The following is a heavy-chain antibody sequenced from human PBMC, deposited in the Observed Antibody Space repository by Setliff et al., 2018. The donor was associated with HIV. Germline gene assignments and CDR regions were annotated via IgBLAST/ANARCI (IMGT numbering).Heavy chain of an antibody. CDR3: ARATIAAAGNYYYYYMDV. CDR2: INTNTGNP. V-gene: IGHV7-4-1*02. D-gene: IGHD6-13*01. Sequence: ASVKVSCKASGYTFTSYAMNWVRQAPGQGLEWMGWINTNTGNPTYAQGFTGRFVFSLDTSVSTAYLQISSLEAEDTAIYYCARATIAAAGNYYYYYMDVWGKGTTVTVSS. J-gene: IGHJ6*03. CDR1: GYTFTSYA.